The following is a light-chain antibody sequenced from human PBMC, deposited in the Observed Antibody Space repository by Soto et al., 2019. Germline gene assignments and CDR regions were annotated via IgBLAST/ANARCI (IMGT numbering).Light chain of an antibody. V-gene: IGKV3-15*01. CDR1: QGVSRK. Sequence: DIVMTQSPATLSVAPGERVTFSCRASQGVSRKLAWYQHKPGQAPRLLISGASTGATGIPARFSGSGSGTEFTLTFSSLQSEDCAIYYCQQYRTWPITFGGGTKVEIK. CDR2: GAS. CDR3: QQYRTWPIT. J-gene: IGKJ4*01.